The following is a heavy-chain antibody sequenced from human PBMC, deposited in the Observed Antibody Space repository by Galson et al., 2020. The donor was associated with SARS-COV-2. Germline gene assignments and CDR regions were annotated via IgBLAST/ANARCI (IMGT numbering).Heavy chain of an antibody. CDR3: ARHGPEDCNNGICYARSDAFDV. D-gene: IGHD2-8*01. CDR1: GYTLSSYW. J-gene: IGHJ3*01. CDR2: IFPRDSDT. V-gene: IGHV5-51*01. Sequence: GESLKISCKASGYTLSSYWLGWVRQMPGKGLEWMGMIFPRDSDTRYSPSFQGQVTISADKSLGTAYLHWDSLKASDTAIYYCARHGPEDCNNGICYARSDAFDVLGQGTRVFVSS.